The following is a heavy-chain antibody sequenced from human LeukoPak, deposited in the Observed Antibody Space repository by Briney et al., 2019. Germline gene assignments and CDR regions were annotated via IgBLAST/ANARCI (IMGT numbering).Heavy chain of an antibody. D-gene: IGHD2-21*02. J-gene: IGHJ4*02. V-gene: IGHV3-66*01. CDR2: IYRGGNT. Sequence: SGGSLRLSCAASGFNVSYNYMNWVRQAPGKGLEWVSVIYRGGNTYYVDSVKGRFTISRDKSKNTLYLQMNSLNAEDTAVYYCARDATAGDYYFDFWGQGTLVTVSS. CDR3: ARDATAGDYYFDF. CDR1: GFNVSYNY.